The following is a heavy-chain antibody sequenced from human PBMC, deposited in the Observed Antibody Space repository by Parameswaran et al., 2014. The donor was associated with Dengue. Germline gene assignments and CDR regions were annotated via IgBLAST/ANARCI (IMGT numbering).Heavy chain of an antibody. D-gene: IGHD2-2*01. CDR3: ARAYCSSTSCTLPPYHYYGMDV. J-gene: IGHJ6*02. Sequence: WVRQAPGQGLEWMGWISAYNGNTNYAQKLQGRVTMTTDTSTNTAYMEMRSLRSDDTAVYYCARAYCSSTSCTLPPYHYYGMDVWGQGTTVTVSS. CDR2: ISAYNGNT. V-gene: IGHV1-18*01.